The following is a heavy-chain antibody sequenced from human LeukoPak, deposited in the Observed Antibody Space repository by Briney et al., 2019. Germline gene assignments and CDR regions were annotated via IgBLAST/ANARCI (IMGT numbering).Heavy chain of an antibody. V-gene: IGHV4-59*08. CDR3: ARRDDYGDYNWFDP. CDR2: IYSSGST. CDR1: GGSITSYY. J-gene: IGHJ5*02. Sequence: SETLSLTCTVSGGSITSYYWSWIRQPPGKGLEWIGYIYSSGSTNYNPSLKSRVTISVDTSKNQFSLKLSSVTAADTAVYYRARRDDYGDYNWFDPWGQGTLVTVSS. D-gene: IGHD4-17*01.